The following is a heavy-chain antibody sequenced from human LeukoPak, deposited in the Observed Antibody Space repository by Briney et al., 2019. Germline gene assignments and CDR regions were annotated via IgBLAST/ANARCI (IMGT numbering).Heavy chain of an antibody. Sequence: ASVKVSCKASGYTFTGYYMHWVRQAPGQGLEWMGWINPNSGGTNYPQKFQGRVTMTRDTSISTAYMELSRLRSDDTAVYYCARQGGAGFDWFIAWGQGTLVTVSS. CDR2: INPNSGGT. CDR1: GYTFTGYY. D-gene: IGHD3-9*01. CDR3: ARQGGAGFDWFIA. J-gene: IGHJ5*02. V-gene: IGHV1-2*02.